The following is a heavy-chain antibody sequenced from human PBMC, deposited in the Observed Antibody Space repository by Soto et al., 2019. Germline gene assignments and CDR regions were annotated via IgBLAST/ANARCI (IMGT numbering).Heavy chain of an antibody. V-gene: IGHV1-69*06. Sequence: SSVKVSCKASGSTFSSYAISWVRQAPGQGLEWMGGIIPIFGTANYAQKFQGRVTITADKSTSTAYMELSSLRSEDTAVYYCARGPDSSGDPRTTLYPRLWSWG. CDR2: IIPIFGTA. J-gene: IGHJ1*01. D-gene: IGHD3-22*01. CDR1: GSTFSSYA. CDR3: ARGPDSSGDPRTTLYPRLWS.